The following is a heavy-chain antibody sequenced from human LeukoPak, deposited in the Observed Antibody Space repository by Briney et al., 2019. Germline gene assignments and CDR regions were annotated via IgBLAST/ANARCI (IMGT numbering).Heavy chain of an antibody. J-gene: IGHJ3*02. CDR1: GFSFSSSA. V-gene: IGHV3-23*01. Sequence: GRSLRLSCTVSGFSFSSSAMSWVRQAPGKGLEWVSLIGGSGVSTYYADSVKGRFTISRDNSKNTLFLQMNSLRAEDTAVYYCAREIYYYDSSGYHSYDAFDIWGQGTMVTVSS. CDR2: IGGSGVST. D-gene: IGHD3-22*01. CDR3: AREIYYYDSSGYHSYDAFDI.